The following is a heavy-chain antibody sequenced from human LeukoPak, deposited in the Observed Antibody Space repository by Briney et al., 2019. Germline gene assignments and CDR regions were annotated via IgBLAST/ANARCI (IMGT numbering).Heavy chain of an antibody. J-gene: IGHJ1*01. Sequence: KPSETLSLTCTVSGGSISSYYWSWIRQPPGKGLEWIGYIYYSGSTNYNPSLKSRVTISVDPSKNQFSLELTSVTAADTAVYYCARGGDVGSYTYFQPWGQGTLVTVSS. CDR2: IYYSGST. V-gene: IGHV4-59*01. D-gene: IGHD1-26*01. CDR3: ARGGDVGSYTYFQP. CDR1: GGSISSYY.